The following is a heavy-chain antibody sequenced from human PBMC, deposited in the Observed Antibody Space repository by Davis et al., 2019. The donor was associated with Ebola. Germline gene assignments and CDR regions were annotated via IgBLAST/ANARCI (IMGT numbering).Heavy chain of an antibody. J-gene: IGHJ6*02. Sequence: GESLKISCAASGFVFSSYTMNWVRQAPGKGLEWISYISSDGTIYYAHSVKGRFTISRDNSKNTLYLQINSLRAEDTAVYYCARDLAAAALYYYYGMDVWGQGTTVTVSS. CDR1: GFVFSSYT. CDR2: ISSDGTI. CDR3: ARDLAAAALYYYYGMDV. V-gene: IGHV3-48*01. D-gene: IGHD6-13*01.